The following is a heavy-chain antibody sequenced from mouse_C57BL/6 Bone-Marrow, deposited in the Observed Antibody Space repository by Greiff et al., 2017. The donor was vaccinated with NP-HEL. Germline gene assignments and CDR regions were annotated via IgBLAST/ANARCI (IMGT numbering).Heavy chain of an antibody. J-gene: IGHJ3*01. CDR1: GYTFTSYW. CDR3: AREGDYDYSY. Sequence: QVQLQQPGAELVKPGASVKLSCKASGYTFTSYWMQWVKQRPGQGLEWIGEIDPSDSYTNYNQKFKGKATLTVDTSSSTAYMQLSSLTSEDSAVYYCAREGDYDYSYGGQGTLVTVSA. D-gene: IGHD2-4*01. CDR2: IDPSDSYT. V-gene: IGHV1-50*01.